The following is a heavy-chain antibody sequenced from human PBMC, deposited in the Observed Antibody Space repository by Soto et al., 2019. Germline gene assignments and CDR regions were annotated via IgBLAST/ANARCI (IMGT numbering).Heavy chain of an antibody. Sequence: QVQLVESGGGVVQPGRSLRHSCAASGFTFSSYAMHWVRQAPGKGLEWVAVISYDGSNKYYADSVKGRFTISRDNSKNTLYLQMNSLRAEDTAVYYCARDGSYCSGGSCYSYDAFDIWGQGTMVTVSS. D-gene: IGHD2-15*01. V-gene: IGHV3-30-3*01. CDR2: ISYDGSNK. CDR3: ARDGSYCSGGSCYSYDAFDI. J-gene: IGHJ3*02. CDR1: GFTFSSYA.